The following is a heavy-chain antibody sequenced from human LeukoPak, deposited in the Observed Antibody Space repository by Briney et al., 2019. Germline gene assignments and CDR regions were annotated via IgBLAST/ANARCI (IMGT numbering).Heavy chain of an antibody. CDR3: ARALGYCSSTSCYPEDAFDI. V-gene: IGHV4-4*02. CDR2: IWHSGST. Sequence: SETLSLTCAVSGGSISNSNWWSWVRQAPGKGLEWIGEIWHSGSTNYNPSLKSRVTMSEDKSKNQFSLKLSSVTAADTAVYYCARALGYCSSTSCYPEDAFDIWGQGTMVTVSS. CDR1: GGSISNSNW. D-gene: IGHD2-2*01. J-gene: IGHJ3*02.